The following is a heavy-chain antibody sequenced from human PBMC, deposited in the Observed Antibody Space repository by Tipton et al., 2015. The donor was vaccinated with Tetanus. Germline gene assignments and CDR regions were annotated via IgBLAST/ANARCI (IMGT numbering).Heavy chain of an antibody. V-gene: IGHV4-39*01. D-gene: IGHD2-21*02. Sequence: QLVQSGPEVKPSETLSLTCTVPGGSINSGTFYWDWIRQTPGKGLEWIGNIYYNGNTLQNPSLKSRVTMSLDKSKNQFSLKLRSVTAADTAFYYCARTAVNLFDPWGQGILVTVSS. CDR1: GGSINSGTFY. J-gene: IGHJ5*02. CDR3: ARTAVNLFDP. CDR2: IYYNGNT.